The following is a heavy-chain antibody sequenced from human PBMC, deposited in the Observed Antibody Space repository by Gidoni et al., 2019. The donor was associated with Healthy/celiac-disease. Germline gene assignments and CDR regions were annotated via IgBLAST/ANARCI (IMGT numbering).Heavy chain of an antibody. D-gene: IGHD5-12*01. CDR1: GFTFSTYG. CDR2: ISYDGSNR. Sequence: SLGGVVPPAGPLRPYCAASGFTFSTYGMHWVRQPPGKALEWVAVISYDGSNRYYAECVKGRFTMSRDNSESTLYLRMSSLRAGDTAVYDCAKGMGRWLQVPADGMDVWGQGTTVTVTS. J-gene: IGHJ6*01. V-gene: IGHV3-30*18. CDR3: AKGMGRWLQVPADGMDV.